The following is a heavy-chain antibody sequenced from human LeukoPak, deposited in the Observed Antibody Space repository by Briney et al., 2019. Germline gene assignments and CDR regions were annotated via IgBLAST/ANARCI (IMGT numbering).Heavy chain of an antibody. V-gene: IGHV3-23*01. Sequence: GGSLRLSCAFSGFTFSNYAMSWVRQAPGKGLEWISGITDSGRSSYIADSVRGRFTISRDKSKNTLYLQMNSLRAEDTALYFCAKDGGGNCYDPIDYWGQGILVTVSS. CDR2: ITDSGRSS. CDR1: GFTFSNYA. CDR3: AKDGGGNCYDPIDY. D-gene: IGHD2-21*01. J-gene: IGHJ4*02.